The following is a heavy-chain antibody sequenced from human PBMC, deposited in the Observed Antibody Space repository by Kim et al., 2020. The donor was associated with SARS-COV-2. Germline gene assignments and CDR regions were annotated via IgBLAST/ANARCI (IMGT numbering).Heavy chain of an antibody. CDR3: ASCLGSESPDYLWINYRSRGLDS. D-gene: IGHD3-16*02. J-gene: IGHJ4*02. CDR2: IYYSGTT. V-gene: IGHV4-39*07. CDR1: RGSVTSNNYY. Sequence: SETLSLTCTVSRGSVTSNNYYWGWIRQPPGKGLEWIGTIYYSGTTYYNPSLKSRVTISLDTSKNQFSLKLNSVTAADTAVYYCASCLGSESPDYLWINYRSRGLDSWGQGAQVTVSS.